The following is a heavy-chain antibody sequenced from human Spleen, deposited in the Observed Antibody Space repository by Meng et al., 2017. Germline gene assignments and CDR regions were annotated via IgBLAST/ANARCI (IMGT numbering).Heavy chain of an antibody. CDR2: FYWNDDR. Sequence: QGPLKEAWPTPWKPTQPLTLTGTLSGCSLSSSGEGVGWIRQPPGKALEWLALFYWNDDRRYSPSLKSRLTITRDTSKNQVALTMTNMDPVDTATYYCAHRRNGWRQYYFDHWGPGSLVTVSS. V-gene: IGHV2-5*01. D-gene: IGHD6-19*01. CDR3: AHRRNGWRQYYFDH. J-gene: IGHJ4*02. CDR1: GCSLSSSGEG.